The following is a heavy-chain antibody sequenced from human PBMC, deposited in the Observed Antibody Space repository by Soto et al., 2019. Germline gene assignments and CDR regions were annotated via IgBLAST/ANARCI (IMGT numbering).Heavy chain of an antibody. Sequence: SETLSLTCTVFGGSISSSSYYWGWIRQPPGKGLEWIGSIYYSGSTYYNPSLKSRVTISVDTSKNQFSLKLSSVTAADTAVYYCAKYDSSGKSMLPTDYWGQGTLVTVSS. CDR1: GGSISSSSYY. CDR2: IYYSGST. V-gene: IGHV4-39*01. CDR3: AKYDSSGKSMLPTDY. D-gene: IGHD3-22*01. J-gene: IGHJ4*02.